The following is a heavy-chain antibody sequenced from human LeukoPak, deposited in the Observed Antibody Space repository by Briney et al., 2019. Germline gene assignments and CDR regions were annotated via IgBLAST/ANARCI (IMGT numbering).Heavy chain of an antibody. J-gene: IGHJ6*02. D-gene: IGHD3-3*01. V-gene: IGHV4-34*01. CDR3: ARDQYDFWSGTVYGMDV. CDR1: GGSFSGYY. Sequence: SETLSLTCAVYGGSFSGYYWSWIRQPPGKGLEWIGEINHSGSTNYNPSLKSRVTMSVDTSKNQFSLKLSSVTAADTAVYYCARDQYDFWSGTVYGMDVWGQGTTVTVSS. CDR2: INHSGST.